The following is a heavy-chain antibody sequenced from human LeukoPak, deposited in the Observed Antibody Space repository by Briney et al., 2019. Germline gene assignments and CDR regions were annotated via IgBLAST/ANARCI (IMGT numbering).Heavy chain of an antibody. D-gene: IGHD6-13*01. CDR1: GFTFDDYA. CDR2: ISWNSGSI. Sequence: GGSLRLSCAASGFTFDDYAMHWVRQAPGKGLEWVSTISWNSGSIGYADSVKGRFTISRDNAKNSVYLQMTSLRAEDTALYYCAKDATAVPGTVYMDVWGKGTTVTISS. V-gene: IGHV3-9*01. CDR3: AKDATAVPGTVYMDV. J-gene: IGHJ6*03.